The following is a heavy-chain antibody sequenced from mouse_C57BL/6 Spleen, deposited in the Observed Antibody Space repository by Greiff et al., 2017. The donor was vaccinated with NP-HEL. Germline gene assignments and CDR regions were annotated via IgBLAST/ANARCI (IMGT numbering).Heavy chain of an antibody. V-gene: IGHV1-55*01. CDR2: IYPGSGST. D-gene: IGHD1-1*01. CDR3: ARSYYYGSSYGAWFAY. CDR1: GYTFTSYW. Sequence: VQLQQPGAELVKPGASVKMSCKASGYTFTSYWITWVKQRPGQGLEWIGDIYPGSGSTNYNEKFKSKATLTVDTSSSTAYMQLSSLTSEDSAVYYCARSYYYGSSYGAWFAYWGQGTLVTVSA. J-gene: IGHJ3*01.